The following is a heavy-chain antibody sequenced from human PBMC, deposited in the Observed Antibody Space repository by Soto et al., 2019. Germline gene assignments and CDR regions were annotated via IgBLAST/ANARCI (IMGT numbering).Heavy chain of an antibody. D-gene: IGHD5-18*01. CDR1: GGSISSGDHY. CDR2: IYYSGTT. V-gene: IGHV4-30-4*01. CDR3: ARALIQLWPHYYYGMDV. J-gene: IGHJ6*02. Sequence: SETLSLACTVSGGSISSGDHYWSWIRQPPGKGLEWIGYIYYSGTTYYNPSLKSRVTISVDTSENQFSLKVNSVTAADTAVYYCARALIQLWPHYYYGMDVWGQGTTVTVSS.